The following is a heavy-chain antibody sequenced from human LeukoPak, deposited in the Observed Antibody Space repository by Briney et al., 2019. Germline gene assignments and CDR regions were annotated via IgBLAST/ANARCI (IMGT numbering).Heavy chain of an antibody. D-gene: IGHD1-1*01. CDR1: GFTFSSYS. CDR3: ARDGTGTTGYYYYYMDV. J-gene: IGHJ6*03. Sequence: GGSLRLSCAPSGFTFSSYSMNWVRQAPGKGLEWVSSISSSSSYIYYADSVKGRFTISRDNAKNSLYLQMNSLRAEDTAVYYCARDGTGTTGYYYYYMDVWGKGTTVTVSS. V-gene: IGHV3-21*01. CDR2: ISSSSSYI.